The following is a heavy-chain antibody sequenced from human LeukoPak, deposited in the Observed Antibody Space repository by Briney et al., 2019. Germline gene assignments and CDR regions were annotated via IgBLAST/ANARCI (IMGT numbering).Heavy chain of an antibody. CDR1: GFTFRNFW. V-gene: IGHV3-7*03. CDR3: GGPNPLLERPSAMDV. Sequence: PGGSLRLSCAASGFTFRNFWMTWVRQAPGKGLEWVANIKQDGGEKHYVDSVKGRFTISRDNAKNSLYLQMNSLRAEDTAVYYCGGPNPLLERPSAMDVWGQGTTVTVSS. CDR2: IKQDGGEK. D-gene: IGHD6-25*01. J-gene: IGHJ6*02.